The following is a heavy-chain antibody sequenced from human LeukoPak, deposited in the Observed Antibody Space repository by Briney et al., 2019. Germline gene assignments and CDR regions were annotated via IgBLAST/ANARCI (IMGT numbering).Heavy chain of an antibody. V-gene: IGHV4-34*01. Sequence: PSETLSLTCTVSGGSISGYYWSWIRQPPGKGLEWIGEINHSGSINYNPSLKSRVTISVDTSKNQFSLKVSSVTAADTAVYYCARGDFKSGSNWGPGTLVTVSS. CDR2: INHSGSI. CDR3: ARGDFKSGSN. CDR1: GGSISGYY. J-gene: IGHJ4*02. D-gene: IGHD3-3*01.